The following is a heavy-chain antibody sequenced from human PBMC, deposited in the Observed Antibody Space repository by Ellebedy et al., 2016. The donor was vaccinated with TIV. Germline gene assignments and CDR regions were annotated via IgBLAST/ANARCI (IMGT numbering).Heavy chain of an antibody. Sequence: SETLSLXCAVYGGSFSGYFWTWIRQPPGKGLEWIGEINNSGSTNYNSSLKSRVTISVDTSKSQFSLKMKSLTAADTAVYYCAGGDYHGSVSYLRYWGQGTPVTVSS. J-gene: IGHJ4*02. D-gene: IGHD3-10*01. V-gene: IGHV4-34*01. CDR1: GGSFSGYF. CDR3: AGGDYHGSVSYLRY. CDR2: INNSGST.